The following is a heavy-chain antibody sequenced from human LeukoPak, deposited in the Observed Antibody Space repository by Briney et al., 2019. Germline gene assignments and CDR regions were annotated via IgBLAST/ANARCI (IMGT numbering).Heavy chain of an antibody. V-gene: IGHV3-48*02. Sequence: GGSLRLSCAASGFTFSSYSMSWVRQAPGKGLEWVSYISSSSSTIYYADSVKGRFTISRDNAKNSLYLQMNSLRDEDTAVYYCAREDRYNWKPGVYYYYGMDVWGQGTTVTVSS. J-gene: IGHJ6*02. CDR3: AREDRYNWKPGVYYYYGMDV. CDR2: ISSSSSTI. CDR1: GFTFSSYS. D-gene: IGHD1-20*01.